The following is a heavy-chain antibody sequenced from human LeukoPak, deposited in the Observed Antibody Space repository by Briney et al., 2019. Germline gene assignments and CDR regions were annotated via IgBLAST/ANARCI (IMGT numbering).Heavy chain of an antibody. J-gene: IGHJ4*02. CDR1: GYTFTSYG. Sequence: ASVKVSCTASGYTFTSYGISWVRQAPGQGLEWMGWISAYNGNTNYAQKLQGRVTMTTDTSTSTAYMELRSLRSDDTAVYYCARVYCSGGSCYWDEDYWGQGTLVTVSS. D-gene: IGHD2-15*01. CDR3: ARVYCSGGSCYWDEDY. V-gene: IGHV1-18*01. CDR2: ISAYNGNT.